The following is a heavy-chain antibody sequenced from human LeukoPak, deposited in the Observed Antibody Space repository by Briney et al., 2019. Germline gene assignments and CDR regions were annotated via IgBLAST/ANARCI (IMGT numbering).Heavy chain of an antibody. CDR1: GGTFSSYA. CDR2: IIPIFGTA. J-gene: IGHJ4*02. V-gene: IGHV1-69*05. CDR3: ARSPHLGSYMYYFDY. D-gene: IGHD3-10*01. Sequence: ASVKVSCKASGGTFSSYAISWVRQAPGQGLEWMGGIIPIFGTANYAQKFQGRVTITTDESTSTAYMELSSLRSEDTAVYYCARSPHLGSYMYYFDYWGQGTLVTVSS.